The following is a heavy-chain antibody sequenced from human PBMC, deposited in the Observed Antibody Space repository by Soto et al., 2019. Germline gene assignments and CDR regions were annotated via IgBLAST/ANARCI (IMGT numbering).Heavy chain of an antibody. CDR1: GFTFDDYT. J-gene: IGHJ6*02. Sequence: PGGSLRLSCAASGFTFDDYTMHWVRQAPGKGLEWVSLISWDGGSTYYADSVKGRFTISRDNSKNSLYLQMNSLRTEDTALYYCAKDLTAAGTNSNYYYYGMDVWGQGTTVTVSS. CDR3: AKDLTAAGTNSNYYYYGMDV. V-gene: IGHV3-43*01. CDR2: ISWDGGST. D-gene: IGHD6-13*01.